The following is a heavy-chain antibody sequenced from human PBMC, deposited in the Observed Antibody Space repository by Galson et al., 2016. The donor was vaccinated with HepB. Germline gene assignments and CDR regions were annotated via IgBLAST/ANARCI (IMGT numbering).Heavy chain of an antibody. Sequence: SLRLSCAASGFTFSSSWMSWVRQAPGKGLEWVANIKQDGSDQYYVDSVKGRFTISRDNAKNSLYLKMNSLRGEDTAVYYCARLMHDYVWGSYRQQGLDPWCQGTLVTVSS. V-gene: IGHV3-7*01. D-gene: IGHD3-16*02. CDR2: IKQDGSDQ. CDR3: ARLMHDYVWGSYRQQGLDP. CDR1: GFTFSSSW. J-gene: IGHJ5*02.